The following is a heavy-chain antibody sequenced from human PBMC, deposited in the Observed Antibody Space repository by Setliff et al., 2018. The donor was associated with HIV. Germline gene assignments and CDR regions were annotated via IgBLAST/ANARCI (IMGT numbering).Heavy chain of an antibody. D-gene: IGHD2-21*01. Sequence: SSETLSLTCFVSGTSISNNNYYWGWIRQAPGKGLEWLGSASYSGSTYYNPSLRSRVTIAVDTSTNQVSLKLKSMTAADTAVYYCASCHVGIAHDFNNWGQGALVTVSS. J-gene: IGHJ4*02. CDR1: GTSISNNNYY. CDR2: ASYSGST. V-gene: IGHV4-39*01. CDR3: ASCHVGIAHDFNN.